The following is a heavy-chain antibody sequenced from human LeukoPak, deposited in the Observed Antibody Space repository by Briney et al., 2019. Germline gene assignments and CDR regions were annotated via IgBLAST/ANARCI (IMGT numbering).Heavy chain of an antibody. CDR1: GITFSSYW. J-gene: IGHJ4*02. V-gene: IGHV3-7*01. Sequence: GGSLRLSSAASGITFSSYWMSWVRQAPGKGLEWVANIKQDGSEKYYVDSVKGRFTISRDNAKNSLYLQMNSLRAEDTAVYYCARESGDFWTGYRTFFDYWGQGTLVTVSS. CDR2: IKQDGSEK. CDR3: ARESGDFWTGYRTFFDY. D-gene: IGHD3/OR15-3a*01.